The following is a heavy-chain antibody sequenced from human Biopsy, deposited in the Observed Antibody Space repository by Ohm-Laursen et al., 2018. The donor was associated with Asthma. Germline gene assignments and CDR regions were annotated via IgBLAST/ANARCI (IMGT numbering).Heavy chain of an antibody. V-gene: IGHV1-18*01. CDR3: ARAVDYSHYYGIDV. CDR1: GYTFNSAG. CDR2: NSVYNGNT. D-gene: IGHD3-10*01. J-gene: IGHJ6*02. Sequence: ASVKVSCKSSGYTFNSAGITWVRQAPGQGLEWMGWNSVYNGNTKVAQKLQDRVTMITDTSTSTAYMELRSLRSDDTAVYFCARAVDYSHYYGIDVWGQGTTVTVS.